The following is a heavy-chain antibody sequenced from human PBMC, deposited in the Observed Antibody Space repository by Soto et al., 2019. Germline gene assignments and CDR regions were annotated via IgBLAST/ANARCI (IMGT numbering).Heavy chain of an antibody. CDR1: GFTFSSYW. V-gene: IGHV3-74*01. CDR2: INSDGSST. J-gene: IGHJ6*02. D-gene: IGHD4-17*01. CDR3: ARDGSVTTTNFYYGMDV. Sequence: GGSLRLSCAASGFTFSSYWMHWVRQAPGKGLVWVSRINSDGSSTSYADSVKGRFTISRDNAKNTLYLQMNSLRAEDTAVYYCARDGSVTTTNFYYGMDVWGQGTTVTVSS.